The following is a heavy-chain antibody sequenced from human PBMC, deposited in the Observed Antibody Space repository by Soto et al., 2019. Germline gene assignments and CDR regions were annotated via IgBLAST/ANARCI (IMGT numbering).Heavy chain of an antibody. CDR1: GYTFTSYD. V-gene: IGHV1-8*01. J-gene: IGHJ6*02. D-gene: IGHD6-19*01. CDR3: ARDLIAVAGWGYYGMDV. Sequence: QVQLVQSGAEVKKPGASVKVSCKASGYTFTSYDINWVRQATGQGLEWMGWMNPNSGNTGYAQKFQGRVTMTRNTSISTAYMELSSLRSEDTAVYYCARDLIAVAGWGYYGMDVWGQGTTVTVSS. CDR2: MNPNSGNT.